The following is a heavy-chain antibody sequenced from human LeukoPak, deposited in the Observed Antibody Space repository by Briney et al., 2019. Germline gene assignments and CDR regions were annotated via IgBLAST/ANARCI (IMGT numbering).Heavy chain of an antibody. Sequence: QPRGSLRLSCAASGFTFSSYEMNWVRQAPGMGLEWVSYISGSGSTIYYADSVKGRFTISRDNAKNSLYMQMNGLRAEDTAVYYCARDEGPYYYDRTSDWGQGTTVTV. CDR3: ARDEGPYYYDRTSD. CDR1: GFTFSSYE. V-gene: IGHV3-48*03. D-gene: IGHD3-22*01. CDR2: ISGSGSTI. J-gene: IGHJ6*02.